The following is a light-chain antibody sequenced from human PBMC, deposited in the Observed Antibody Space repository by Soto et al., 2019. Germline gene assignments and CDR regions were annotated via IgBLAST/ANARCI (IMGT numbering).Light chain of an antibody. V-gene: IGKV1-9*01. CDR1: QDISDY. CDR3: QHRANWPLT. CDR2: AAS. Sequence: DIQLTQSPSFLSASVGDRVTITCRACQDISDYLAWYQQRPGKAPKLLIYAASTLQSGVPSRFSGSGSGTEFTLTISSLQPEDFATYSCQHRANWPLTFGGGTKVEIK. J-gene: IGKJ4*01.